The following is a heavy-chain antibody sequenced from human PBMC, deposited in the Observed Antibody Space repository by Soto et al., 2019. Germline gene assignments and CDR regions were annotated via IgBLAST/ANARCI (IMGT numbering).Heavy chain of an antibody. D-gene: IGHD1-26*01. CDR1: GFTFDDYA. CDR2: ISWNSGSI. CDR3: XXDIYGGSTPYYYYGMDV. J-gene: IGHJ6*02. Sequence: EVQLVESGGGLVQPGRSLRLSCAASGFTFDDYAMHWVRQAPGKGLEWVSGISWNSGSIGYADSVKGRFTISRDNAKNSLYLQMXSLRAEDTALXXXXXDIYGGSTPYYYYGMDVWGQGTT. V-gene: IGHV3-9*01.